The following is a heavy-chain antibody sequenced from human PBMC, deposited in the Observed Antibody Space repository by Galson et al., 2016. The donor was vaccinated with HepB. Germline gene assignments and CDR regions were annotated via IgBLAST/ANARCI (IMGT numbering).Heavy chain of an antibody. CDR2: SYGDGSP. Sequence: SLRLSCAASGFIVSNDYMNWVRQAPGKGLEWLSVSYGDGSPYYAESVRGRFTISRDNSKNSVFLQMNNLTPEDTAVYYCARDPGFRNGMNVWGQGTTVTVSS. CDR1: GFIVSNDY. CDR3: ARDPGFRNGMNV. J-gene: IGHJ6*02. V-gene: IGHV3-53*01.